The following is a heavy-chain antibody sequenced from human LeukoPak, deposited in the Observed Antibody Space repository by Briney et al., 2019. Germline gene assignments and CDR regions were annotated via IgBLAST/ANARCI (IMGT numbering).Heavy chain of an antibody. CDR3: ARGGANRFDY. Sequence: GGSLRLSCAASGFPFSGYWMTWVRQAPGRGLEWVATIKEDGSEVYFGDSVKGRFAISRDNAKNSLYLQMNSLRGEDTAVYYCARGGANRFDYWGQGTLVTVSS. J-gene: IGHJ4*02. CDR1: GFPFSGYW. CDR2: IKEDGSEV. D-gene: IGHD3-16*01. V-gene: IGHV3-7*04.